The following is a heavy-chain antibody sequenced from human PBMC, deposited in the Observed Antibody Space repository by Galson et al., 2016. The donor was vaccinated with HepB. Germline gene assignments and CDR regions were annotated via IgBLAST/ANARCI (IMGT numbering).Heavy chain of an antibody. V-gene: IGHV1-46*01. J-gene: IGHJ6*02. CDR1: GYTFINYY. CDR2: GNPRTGST. CDR3: AKEGPHDSGWNPYQYFGMDV. Sequence: SVKVSCKASGYTFINYYMHWVRQAPGQGLEWMGIGNPRTGSTSYAQKFQDRVTVTRDTSTSTVYMEVNRLRADDTAVYYCAKEGPHDSGWNPYQYFGMDVWGQGTTVTVSS. D-gene: IGHD6-19*01.